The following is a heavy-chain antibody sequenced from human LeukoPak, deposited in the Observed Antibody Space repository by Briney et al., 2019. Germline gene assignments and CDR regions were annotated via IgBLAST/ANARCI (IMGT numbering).Heavy chain of an antibody. CDR1: GFTFSSYT. D-gene: IGHD5-18*01. V-gene: IGHV3-23*01. CDR2: ISGSGGST. CDR3: AKVYTAMVLSRLDY. J-gene: IGHJ4*02. Sequence: SGGSLRLSCAASGFTFSSYTMSWVRQAPGKGLEWVSAISGSGGSTYYADSVKGRFTISRDNSKNTLYLQMNSLRAEDTAVYYCAKVYTAMVLSRLDYWGQGTLVTVSS.